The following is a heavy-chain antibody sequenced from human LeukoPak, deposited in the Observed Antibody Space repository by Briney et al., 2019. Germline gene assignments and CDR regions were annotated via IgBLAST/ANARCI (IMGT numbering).Heavy chain of an antibody. D-gene: IGHD5-18*01. J-gene: IGHJ5*02. CDR1: GGSFSGYY. CDR3: AKGAGGFSYYNWFDP. V-gene: IGHV4-34*01. CDR2: INHSGST. Sequence: SETLSLTCAVYGGSFSGYYWSWIRQPPGKGLEWIGEINHSGSTNYNPSLKSRATISVDTSKNQFSLKLASVTAADTAIYYCAKGAGGFSYYNWFDPWGQGTLVTVSS.